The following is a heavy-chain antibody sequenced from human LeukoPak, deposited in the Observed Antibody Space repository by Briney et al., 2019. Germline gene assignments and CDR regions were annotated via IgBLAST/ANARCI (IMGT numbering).Heavy chain of an antibody. CDR2: IYYSGST. J-gene: IGHJ5*02. V-gene: IGHV4-59*01. CDR3: ARGAAAGILWFDP. Sequence: SETLSLTCTVSGGSISSYYWSWIRQPPGKGLEWIGYIYYSGSTNYNPSLKSRVTISVDTSKNQFSLKLSSVTAADTAVYYCARGAAAGILWFDPWGQGTLVTVSS. D-gene: IGHD6-13*01. CDR1: GGSISSYY.